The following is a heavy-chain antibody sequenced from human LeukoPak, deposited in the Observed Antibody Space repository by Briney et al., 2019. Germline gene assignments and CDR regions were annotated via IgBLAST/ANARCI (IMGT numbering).Heavy chain of an antibody. Sequence: GGSLRLSCAASGFTFSSYEMNWVRQAPGKGLEWVSYISSSGNTIYYADSVKGRFTISRDNAKNSLYLQMNSLRAEDTAVYYCGRRGGGYYFDYWGQGTLVTVSS. J-gene: IGHJ4*02. CDR2: ISSSGNTI. CDR1: GFTFSSYE. V-gene: IGHV3-48*03. D-gene: IGHD3-16*01. CDR3: GRRGGGYYFDY.